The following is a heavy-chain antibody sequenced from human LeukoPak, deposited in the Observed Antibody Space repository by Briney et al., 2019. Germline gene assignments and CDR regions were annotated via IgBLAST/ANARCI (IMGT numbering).Heavy chain of an antibody. V-gene: IGHV3-30*04. Sequence: PGRSLRLSCAASGFTFSSYVMHWVRQAPGKGLEWVAVISYDGSNKYYADSVKGRFTISRDNSKNTLYLQMNSLRAEDTAVYYCARDEGGIQLGYFDYWGQGTLVTASS. CDR1: GFTFSSYV. CDR2: ISYDGSNK. J-gene: IGHJ4*02. D-gene: IGHD5-18*01. CDR3: ARDEGGIQLGYFDY.